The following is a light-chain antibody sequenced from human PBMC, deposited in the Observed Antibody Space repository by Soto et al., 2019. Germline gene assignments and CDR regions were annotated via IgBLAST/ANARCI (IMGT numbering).Light chain of an antibody. CDR2: RAS. Sequence: EIVMTQSPATLSLSPGERATLSCRASQSVSSNLAWYQQKPGQAPRLLIYRASTRATGIPDRFSGSGSGTEFTLTISRLQSEDFAVYYCQQYNNWPRTFGQGTKVEIK. CDR1: QSVSSN. J-gene: IGKJ1*01. V-gene: IGKV3-15*01. CDR3: QQYNNWPRT.